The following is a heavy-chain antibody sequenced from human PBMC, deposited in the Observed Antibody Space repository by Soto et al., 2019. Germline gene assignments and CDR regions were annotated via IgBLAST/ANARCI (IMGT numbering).Heavy chain of an antibody. CDR2: ISAYNGNT. J-gene: IGHJ4*02. V-gene: IGHV1-18*01. D-gene: IGHD6-13*01. Sequence: ASVKVSCKSSGYTFTSYGISWVRQSPGQGLEWMGWISAYNGNTNYAQKLQGRVTMTTDTSTSTAYMELRSLRSDDTAVYYCARYLIRIAAAGTLFDYWGQGTLVTVSS. CDR1: GYTFTSYG. CDR3: ARYLIRIAAAGTLFDY.